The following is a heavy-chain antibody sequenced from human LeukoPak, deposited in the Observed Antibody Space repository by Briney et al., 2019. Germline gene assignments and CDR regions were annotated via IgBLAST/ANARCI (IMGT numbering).Heavy chain of an antibody. CDR3: ARDPGYESWSPFWGGMDV. CDR2: ITRDGSST. V-gene: IGHV3-74*01. D-gene: IGHD3-16*01. CDR1: GFTFGSYA. J-gene: IGHJ6*04. Sequence: TGGSLRLSCAASGFTFGSYAMYCVRQAPGKGLEWVSRITRDGSSTTYADSVKGRFTTSRDNAKNTLYLQMDSLRDDDTAVYYCARDPGYESWSPFWGGMDVWGNGTTVTVSS.